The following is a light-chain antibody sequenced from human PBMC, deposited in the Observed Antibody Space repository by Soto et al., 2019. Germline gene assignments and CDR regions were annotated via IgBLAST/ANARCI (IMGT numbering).Light chain of an antibody. J-gene: IGLJ1*01. Sequence: QSALTQPPSASGSPGQSVTISCTGTSSDVGGYNYVSWYQQHPGKVPKLMVYEVNKRPSGVPDRFSGSKSGNTAYLTVSGLQEEDEADYYCTSYAGGNNVCGTGTKVTV. CDR3: TSYAGGNNV. V-gene: IGLV2-8*01. CDR2: EVN. CDR1: SSDVGGYNY.